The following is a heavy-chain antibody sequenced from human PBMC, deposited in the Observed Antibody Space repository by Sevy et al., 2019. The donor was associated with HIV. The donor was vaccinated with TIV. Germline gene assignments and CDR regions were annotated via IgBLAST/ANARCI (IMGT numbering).Heavy chain of an antibody. CDR1: GFSFRRYA. D-gene: IGHD3-10*01. CDR2: ISYDGRNE. Sequence: GGSLRLPCEASGFSFRRYAMHWVRQAPGKGLEWLTVISYDGRNEYYVDSVKGRFTISRDNSKNTLYLQMNSLRPEDTAIYYCARDGGGDYFDYWGQGTLVTVSS. CDR3: ARDGGGDYFDY. J-gene: IGHJ4*02. V-gene: IGHV3-30*04.